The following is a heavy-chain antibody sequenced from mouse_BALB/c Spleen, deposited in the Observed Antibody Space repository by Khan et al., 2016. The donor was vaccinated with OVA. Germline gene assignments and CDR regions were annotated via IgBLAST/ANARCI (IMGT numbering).Heavy chain of an antibody. CDR3: IREGAYDRSDGWFAY. Sequence: QIQLVQSGAELARPGASVKMSCKASGYTFTSYSIHWVRQRPGQALEWIGHINPSNSYANYNQNFKDKATLLVDKSSNTAYMQLSSLTSEDSAVFYCIREGAYDRSDGWFAYWGQGTLVTVSA. CDR1: GYTFTSYS. D-gene: IGHD2-14*01. J-gene: IGHJ3*01. V-gene: IGHV1-4*01. CDR2: INPSNSYA.